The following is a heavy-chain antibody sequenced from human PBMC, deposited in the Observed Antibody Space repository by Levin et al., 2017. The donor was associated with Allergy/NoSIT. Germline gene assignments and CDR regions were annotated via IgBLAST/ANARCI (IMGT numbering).Heavy chain of an antibody. CDR1: GFSLTTSAMC. J-gene: IGHJ4*02. CDR2: IDWDDDK. CDR3: ARIISTSGCNHDA. Sequence: SGPTLVKPTQTLTLTCTFAGFSLTTSAMCVSWVRQPPGKAPEWLARIDWDDDKYYTTSLKTRLSISKDASKNQVVLPLTDVDPLDTATYYCARIISTSGCNHDAGGQETLVTVSS. V-gene: IGHV2-70*11. D-gene: IGHD6-19*01.